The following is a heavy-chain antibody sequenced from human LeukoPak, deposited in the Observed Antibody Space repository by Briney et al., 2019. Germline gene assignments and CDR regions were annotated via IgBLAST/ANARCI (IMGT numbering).Heavy chain of an antibody. CDR2: INHSGTK. Sequence: SETLSLTCALYGGSFVDYYWSWVRQSPGKGLEWIGEINHSGTKRYNLSLKSRLVMSIDTSKNQFSLRLSSVTAADTAVYYCARHRGYIAARSNWGQGTLVTVSS. CDR3: ARHRGYIAARSN. CDR1: GGSFVDYY. V-gene: IGHV4-34*01. J-gene: IGHJ4*02. D-gene: IGHD6-6*01.